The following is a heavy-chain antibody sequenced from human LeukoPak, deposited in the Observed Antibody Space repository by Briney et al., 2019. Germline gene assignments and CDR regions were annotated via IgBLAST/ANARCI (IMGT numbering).Heavy chain of an antibody. CDR1: GFTFSSYA. CDR2: ISGSGGST. CDR3: AKDRGGLWELLAPFDY. Sequence: PGGSLRLSCAASGFTFSSYAMSWVRQAPGKGLEWVSAISGSGGSTYYADSVKGRFTISRDNSKNTLYLQMNSLRAEDTAVYYCAKDRGGLWELLAPFDYWGQGTLVTVSS. V-gene: IGHV3-23*01. D-gene: IGHD1-26*01. J-gene: IGHJ4*02.